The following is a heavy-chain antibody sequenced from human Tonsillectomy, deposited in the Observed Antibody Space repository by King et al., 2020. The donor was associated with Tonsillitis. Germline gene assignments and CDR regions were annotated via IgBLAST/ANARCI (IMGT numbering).Heavy chain of an antibody. Sequence: LQLVQSGAEMKKPGASVKVSCKASGYTFTNFGISWMRQAPGQGLEWMGWISAYNGHTNYAQKLEDRVTMTTDTSTSTAYMELRSLRSDDTAVYYCARDPSVRRGYYYVSWGQGTLVTVPS. D-gene: IGHD3-22*01. CDR1: GYTFTNFG. V-gene: IGHV1-18*01. J-gene: IGHJ4*02. CDR2: ISAYNGHT. CDR3: ARDPSVRRGYYYVS.